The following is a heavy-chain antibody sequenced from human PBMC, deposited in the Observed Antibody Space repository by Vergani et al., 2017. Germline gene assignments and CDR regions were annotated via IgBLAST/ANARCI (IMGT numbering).Heavy chain of an antibody. Sequence: QVQLVESGGGLVKPGRSLRLSCAASGFTFSDHYISWVRQAPGQGLEWISYMSSGDSIYYADSVKGRFTVSRDNTKNTLYLQMNSLRAEATAVYYCARETDTGSSVSYNYYAMDVWGQGTTVSVSS. D-gene: IGHD3-9*01. CDR3: ARETDTGSSVSYNYYAMDV. J-gene: IGHJ6*02. CDR1: GFTFSDHY. V-gene: IGHV3-11*04. CDR2: MSSGDSI.